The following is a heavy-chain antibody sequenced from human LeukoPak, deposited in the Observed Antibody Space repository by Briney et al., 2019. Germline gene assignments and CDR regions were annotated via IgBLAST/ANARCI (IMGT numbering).Heavy chain of an antibody. CDR2: IYTSGGT. V-gene: IGHV4-4*07. J-gene: IGHJ4*02. Sequence: SETLSLTCTVSGGSISSYYWSWIRQPAGKGLEWIGRIYTSGGTNYNPSLKSRVTMSVDTSKNQFSLKLSSVTAADTAVYYCARVAVYYDILTGYYPHGYFDYWGQGTLVTVSS. D-gene: IGHD3-9*01. CDR1: GGSISSYY. CDR3: ARVAVYYDILTGYYPHGYFDY.